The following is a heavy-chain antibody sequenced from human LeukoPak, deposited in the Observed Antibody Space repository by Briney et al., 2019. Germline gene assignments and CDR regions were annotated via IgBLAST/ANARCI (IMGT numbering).Heavy chain of an antibody. CDR1: GYTLTELS. Sequence: ASVKVSCKVSGYTLTELSMHWVRQAPGKGLEWMGGFDPEDGETIYAQKFQGRVTMTEDTSTDTAYMELSSLRSEDTAVYWCATFPYYYDSSGPQGAFDYWGQGTLVTVSS. J-gene: IGHJ4*02. V-gene: IGHV1-24*01. CDR2: FDPEDGET. D-gene: IGHD3-22*01. CDR3: ATFPYYYDSSGPQGAFDY.